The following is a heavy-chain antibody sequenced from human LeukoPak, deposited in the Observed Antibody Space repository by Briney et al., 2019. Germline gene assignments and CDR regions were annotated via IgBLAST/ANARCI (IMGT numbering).Heavy chain of an antibody. Sequence: GGSLRLSCAASGFTFSRYAMHWVRQAPGKGLECVAVILYDGGKKYYADSVKGRFTISRDNSKNTVYLQMNSLRVVDTAVYYCARGGLHYYDSSGFDYWGQGTLVTVSS. D-gene: IGHD3-22*01. CDR2: ILYDGGKK. V-gene: IGHV3-30-3*01. J-gene: IGHJ4*02. CDR3: ARGGLHYYDSSGFDY. CDR1: GFTFSRYA.